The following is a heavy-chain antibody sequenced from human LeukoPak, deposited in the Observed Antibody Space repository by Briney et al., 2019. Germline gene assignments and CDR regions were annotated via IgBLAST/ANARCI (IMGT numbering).Heavy chain of an antibody. CDR1: GFTFSSHA. Sequence: GGSLRLSCAASGFTFSSHAMGWVRQAPGKGLGWVSSISHDGSESFHTKSVKGRFTISRDNFKNTVDLQVSGLKEEDTAVYYCARDWGQRGVGATLANWGQGTLVIVSS. J-gene: IGHJ4*02. CDR3: ARDWGQRGVGATLAN. D-gene: IGHD1-26*01. CDR2: ISHDGSES. V-gene: IGHV3-30-3*01.